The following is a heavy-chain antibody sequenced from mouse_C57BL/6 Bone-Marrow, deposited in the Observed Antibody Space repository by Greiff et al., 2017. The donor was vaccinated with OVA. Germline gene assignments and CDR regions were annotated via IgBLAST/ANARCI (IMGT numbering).Heavy chain of an antibody. CDR2: ISDGGSYT. Sequence: EVQGVESGGGLLRPGGSLNLSCPASGFPFGSYARSWVRQTPEKSLEWVATISDGGSYTYYPDNVKGRFTISRDNAKNNLYLQMSHLKSEDTAMYYCARDMKMDYWGQGTSVTVSS. D-gene: IGHD2-3*01. CDR1: GFPFGSYA. J-gene: IGHJ4*01. V-gene: IGHV5-4*01. CDR3: ARDMKMDY.